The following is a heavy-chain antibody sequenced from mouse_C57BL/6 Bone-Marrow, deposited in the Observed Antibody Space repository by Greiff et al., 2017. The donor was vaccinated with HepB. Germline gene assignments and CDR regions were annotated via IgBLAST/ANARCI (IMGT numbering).Heavy chain of an antibody. J-gene: IGHJ1*03. CDR1: GYTFTSYW. D-gene: IGHD1-1*01. V-gene: IGHV1-53*01. CDR2: INPSNGGT. CDR3: ARSPSFTTVVARYFDV. Sequence: QVQLKQPGTELVKPGASVKLSCKASGYTFTSYWMHWVKQRPGQGLEWIGNINPSNGGTNYNEKFKSKATLTVDKSSSTAYMQLSSLTSEDSAVYYCARSPSFTTVVARYFDVWGTGTTVTVSS.